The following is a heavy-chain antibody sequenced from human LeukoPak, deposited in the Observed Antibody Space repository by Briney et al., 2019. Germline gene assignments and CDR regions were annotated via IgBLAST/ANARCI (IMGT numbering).Heavy chain of an antibody. J-gene: IGHJ3*02. CDR3: AREGCSSTSCYWEDAFDI. CDR1: GFTFSSYS. Sequence: GGSLRISCAASGFTFSSYSMNWVRQAPGKGLEWVSSISSSSSYIYYADSVKGRFTISGDNAKNSLYLQMNSLRAEDTAVYYCAREGCSSTSCYWEDAFDIWGQGTMVTVSS. CDR2: ISSSSSYI. V-gene: IGHV3-21*01. D-gene: IGHD2-2*01.